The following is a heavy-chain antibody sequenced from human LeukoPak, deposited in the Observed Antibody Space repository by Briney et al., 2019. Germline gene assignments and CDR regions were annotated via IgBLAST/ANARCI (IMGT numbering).Heavy chain of an antibody. V-gene: IGHV4-59*01. Sequence: PSETLSLTCTVSGGSISSYYWSWIRQPPGKGLEWIGYIYYSGSTNYNPSLKSRVTISVDTSKNRFSLKLSSVTAADTAVYYCARGQGYYYYYMDVWGKGTTVTVSS. CDR3: ARGQGYYYYYMDV. CDR1: GGSISSYY. CDR2: IYYSGST. J-gene: IGHJ6*03.